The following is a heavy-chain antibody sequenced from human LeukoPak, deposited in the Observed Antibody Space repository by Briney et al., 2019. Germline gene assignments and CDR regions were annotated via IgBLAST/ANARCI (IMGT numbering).Heavy chain of an antibody. Sequence: PGGSLILSCEASGFTFTTYSMTWVRQAPGKGLEWVSIISSGSSAIFSADALKGRFTISRDDAKNLLYLDMNSLRAEDTAVYYCARGHTAVTRHFDFWGQGTLVTVSS. J-gene: IGHJ4*02. V-gene: IGHV3-21*01. CDR3: ARGHTAVTRHFDF. CDR1: GFTFTTYS. D-gene: IGHD4-17*01. CDR2: ISSGSSAI.